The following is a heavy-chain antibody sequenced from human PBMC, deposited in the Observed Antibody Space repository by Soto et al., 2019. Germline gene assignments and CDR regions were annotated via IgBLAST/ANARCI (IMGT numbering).Heavy chain of an antibody. D-gene: IGHD6-13*01. CDR3: ARTRPYSSSWYRNYYYYYGMDV. CDR2: IDPSDSYT. J-gene: IGHJ6*02. Sequence: GESLKIPCKGSGYSFTSYWISWVRQMPGKGLEWMGRIDPSDSYTNYSPSFQGHVTISADKSISTAYLQWSSLKASDTAMYYCARTRPYSSSWYRNYYYYYGMDVWGQGTTVTVSS. V-gene: IGHV5-10-1*01. CDR1: GYSFTSYW.